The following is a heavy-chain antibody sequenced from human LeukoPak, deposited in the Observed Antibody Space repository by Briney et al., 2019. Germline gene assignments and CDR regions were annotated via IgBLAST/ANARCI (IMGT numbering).Heavy chain of an antibody. CDR2: INSDGSST. V-gene: IGHV3-74*01. D-gene: IGHD6-19*01. CDR3: AKDQGGDDSSGWYNWFDP. J-gene: IGHJ5*02. CDR1: GFTFSDYW. Sequence: PGGSLRLSCTVAGFTFSDYWMHWVRQAPGKGLVCVSRINSDGSSTSYADSVKGRFTISRDNSKNTLYLQMNSLRAEDTAVYYCAKDQGGDDSSGWYNWFDPWGQGTLVTVSS.